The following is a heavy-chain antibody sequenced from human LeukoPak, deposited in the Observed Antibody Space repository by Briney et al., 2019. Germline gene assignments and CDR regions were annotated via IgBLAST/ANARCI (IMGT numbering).Heavy chain of an antibody. Sequence: ASVKVSCKASGYTFTSYGIAWVRQAPGQGLQWMGWISANNRDTSYSQKLQGRVTMTTDTSTNTAYMELRSLTSDDTAVYYCARDPPGLTLGSPGDYWGQGTLVIVSS. J-gene: IGHJ4*02. V-gene: IGHV1-18*01. CDR1: GYTFTSYG. CDR3: ARDPPGLTLGSPGDY. D-gene: IGHD3-16*01. CDR2: ISANNRDT.